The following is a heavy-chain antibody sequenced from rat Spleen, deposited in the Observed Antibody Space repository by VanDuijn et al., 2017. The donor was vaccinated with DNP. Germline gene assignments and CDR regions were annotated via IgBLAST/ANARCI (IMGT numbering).Heavy chain of an antibody. CDR1: KFTFRYYG. CDR3: GRLPYSSAFGYYLVDA. J-gene: IGHJ4*01. Sequence: EVQLVESGGGLVQPGRSLKLSCVASKFTFRYYGMAWVRQAPTKGLELVASITTGGVNTYYGDSVNGRFTIYRDDARNIQYLQMDSLRSEDTATYYCGRLPYSSAFGYYLVDAWGQGISVTVSS. D-gene: IGHD4-3*01. CDR2: ITTGGVNT. V-gene: IGHV5S13*01.